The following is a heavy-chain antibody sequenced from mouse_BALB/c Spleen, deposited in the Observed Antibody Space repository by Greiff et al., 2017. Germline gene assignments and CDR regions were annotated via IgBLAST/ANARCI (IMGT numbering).Heavy chain of an antibody. CDR1: GFTFSSYG. CDR3: ARDHGNYWFAY. D-gene: IGHD2-1*01. J-gene: IGHJ3*01. CDR2: INSNGGST. Sequence: EVKLVESGGGLVQPGGSLKLSCAASGFTFSSYGMSWVRQTPDKRLELVATINSNGGSTYYPDSVKGRFTISRDNAKNTLYLQMSSLKSEDTAMYYCARDHGNYWFAYWGQGTLVTVSA. V-gene: IGHV5-6-3*01.